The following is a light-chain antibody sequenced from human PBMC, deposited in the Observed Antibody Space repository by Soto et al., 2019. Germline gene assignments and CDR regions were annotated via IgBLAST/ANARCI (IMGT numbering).Light chain of an antibody. J-gene: IGLJ1*01. Sequence: QSVLTQPPSASGPPGQMVTISCSGSVSNIGSNTVNWYQHLPGTAPRFLIYSNDQRPSGVPDRVSGSKSGTSASLAISGLQSEDEADYYCAAWDDSLNAYVFGTGTKVTVL. CDR1: VSNIGSNT. CDR2: SND. CDR3: AAWDDSLNAYV. V-gene: IGLV1-44*01.